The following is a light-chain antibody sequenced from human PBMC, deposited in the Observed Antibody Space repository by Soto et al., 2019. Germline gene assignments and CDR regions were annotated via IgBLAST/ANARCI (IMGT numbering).Light chain of an antibody. Sequence: DIQITQSPSSLSASVGDEVTITCRASQTIMTYLNWYQLKPGKPPRLLIYAASSLQSGVPSRFSGSGSGKDFTLTISSPQPEDFATYSCQQSYNSPQTFGRGTKVDIK. J-gene: IGKJ1*01. CDR2: AAS. CDR1: QTIMTY. CDR3: QQSYNSPQT. V-gene: IGKV1-39*01.